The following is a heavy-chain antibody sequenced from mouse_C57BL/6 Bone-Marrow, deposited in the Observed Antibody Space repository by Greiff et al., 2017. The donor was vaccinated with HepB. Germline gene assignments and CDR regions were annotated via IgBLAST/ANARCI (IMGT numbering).Heavy chain of an antibody. Sequence: VKLQQPGAELVKPGASVKLSCKASGYTFTSYWMQWVKQRPGQGLEWIGEIDPSDSYTNYNQKFKGKATLTVDTSSSTAYMQLSSLTSEDSAVYYCARPPWFAYWGQGTLVTVSA. CDR2: IDPSDSYT. CDR3: ARPPWFAY. CDR1: GYTFTSYW. J-gene: IGHJ3*01. V-gene: IGHV1-50*01.